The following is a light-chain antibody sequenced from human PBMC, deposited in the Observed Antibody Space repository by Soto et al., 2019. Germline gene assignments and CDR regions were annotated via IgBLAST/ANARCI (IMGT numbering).Light chain of an antibody. Sequence: DIVATQSPATLSVSPGERATLSCRASQSVSSDLAWYQQKPGQAPRLLIYGASTRATGIPARFSGSGSGTEFTLTISSLQSEDFAVYYCQQYNNWPPLTFGGGTRLEIK. CDR2: GAS. V-gene: IGKV3-15*01. CDR1: QSVSSD. J-gene: IGKJ5*01. CDR3: QQYNNWPPLT.